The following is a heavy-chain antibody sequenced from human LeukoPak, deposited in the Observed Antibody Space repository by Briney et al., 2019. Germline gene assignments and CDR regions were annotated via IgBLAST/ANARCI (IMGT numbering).Heavy chain of an antibody. Sequence: EASVRLSCTASGYTFTSYYMHWVRQAPGQGLEWMGIINPSGGNTIYAQKCQGRVTITRDMSTSTVYMELSSLRSEDTAVYYCARDALYCTNGVCYTWALDYWGQGTLVTVSS. CDR2: INPSGGNT. CDR3: ARDALYCTNGVCYTWALDY. CDR1: GYTFTSYY. V-gene: IGHV1-46*01. D-gene: IGHD2-8*01. J-gene: IGHJ4*02.